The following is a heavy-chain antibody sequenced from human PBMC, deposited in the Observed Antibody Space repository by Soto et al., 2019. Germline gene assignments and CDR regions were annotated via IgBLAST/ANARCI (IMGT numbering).Heavy chain of an antibody. V-gene: IGHV4-39*01. CDR3: ARQVASRYWYFDL. CDR2: IYYSGTT. J-gene: IGHJ2*01. CDR1: GGSIRSSSYY. Sequence: QLQLQESGPGLVKPSETLSLTCTVSGGSIRSSSYYWGWIRQPPGEGLEWIGSIYYSGTTYYNPAVKGRGTISLDTYKNQFSVRLTSVTATDPGVYSCARQVASRYWYFDLCGSGTLVNVSS.